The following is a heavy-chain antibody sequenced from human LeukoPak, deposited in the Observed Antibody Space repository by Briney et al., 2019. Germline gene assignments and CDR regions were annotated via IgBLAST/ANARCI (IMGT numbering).Heavy chain of an antibody. D-gene: IGHD3-16*01. CDR3: ARGLRLGDYFDY. CDR1: GVSFSGYY. J-gene: IGHJ4*02. Sequence: NASETLSLTYAVYGVSFSGYYWSWIRQPPGKGLEWIGEINHSGSTNYNPSLKSRVTISVDTSKNQFSLKLSSVTAADTAVYYCARGLRLGDYFDYWGQGTLVTVSS. CDR2: INHSGST. V-gene: IGHV4-34*01.